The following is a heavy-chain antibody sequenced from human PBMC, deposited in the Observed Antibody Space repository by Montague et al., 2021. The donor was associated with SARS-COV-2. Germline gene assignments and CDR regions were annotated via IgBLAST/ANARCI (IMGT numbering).Heavy chain of an antibody. V-gene: IGHV3-30*04. CDR2: ISYDGSNK. Sequence: SLRLSCAASGFTFSSYAMHWVRQAPGKGLEWVAVISYDGSNKYYADSVKGRFTISRDNSKNTLYLQMNSLRAEDTAVYYCARDDDSSSWRYYLDYWGQGTLVTVSS. CDR1: GFTFSSYA. CDR3: ARDDDSSSWRYYLDY. J-gene: IGHJ4*02. D-gene: IGHD6-13*01.